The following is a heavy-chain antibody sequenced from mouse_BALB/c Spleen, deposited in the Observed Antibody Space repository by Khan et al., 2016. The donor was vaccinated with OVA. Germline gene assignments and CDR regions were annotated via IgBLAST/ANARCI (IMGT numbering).Heavy chain of an antibody. CDR1: GYTFTDYP. CDR2: ISTYYGDA. CDR3: AKGSAFAY. J-gene: IGHJ3*01. Sequence: QVQLLQSGAELVRPGVSVKISCKGSGYTFTDYPMQWVKQSPAQGLEWIGVISTYYGDASYNQKFKGKATMTVDKSSSTAYMELSRLTSEDSAVCYGAKGSAFAYWGQGTLVTVSA. V-gene: IGHV1S137*01.